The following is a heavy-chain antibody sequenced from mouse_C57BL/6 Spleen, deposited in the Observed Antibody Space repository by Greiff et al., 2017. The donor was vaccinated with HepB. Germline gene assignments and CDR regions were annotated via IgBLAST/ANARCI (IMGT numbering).Heavy chain of an antibody. CDR2: IDPETGGT. V-gene: IGHV1-15*01. CDR1: GYTFTDYE. J-gene: IGHJ3*01. CDR3: TRRDYYGSSSSAWFAY. Sequence: QVQLKESGAELVRPGASVTLSCKASGYTFTDYEMHWVKQTPVHGLEWIGAIDPETGGTAYNQKFKGKAILTADKSSSTAYMELRSLTSEDSAVYYCTRRDYYGSSSSAWFAYWGQGTLVTVSA. D-gene: IGHD1-1*01.